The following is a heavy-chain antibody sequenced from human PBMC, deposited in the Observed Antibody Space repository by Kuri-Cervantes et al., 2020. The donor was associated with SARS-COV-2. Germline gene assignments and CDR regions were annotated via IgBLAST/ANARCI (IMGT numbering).Heavy chain of an antibody. CDR1: GFTFSSYE. V-gene: IGHV3-48*03. Sequence: GESLKISCAASGFTFSSYEMNCVRQAPGKGLEWVSYISSSGSTIYYADSVKGRFTISRDNAKNSLYLQMNSLRAEDTAVYYCARGWDYYGSGPTYDAFDIWGQGTMVTVSS. J-gene: IGHJ3*02. CDR3: ARGWDYYGSGPTYDAFDI. D-gene: IGHD3-10*01. CDR2: ISSSGSTI.